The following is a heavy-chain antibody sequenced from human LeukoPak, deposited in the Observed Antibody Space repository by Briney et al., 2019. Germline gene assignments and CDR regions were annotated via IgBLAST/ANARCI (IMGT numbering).Heavy chain of an antibody. CDR2: IYYSGST. CDR1: GGSISSYC. J-gene: IGHJ5*02. V-gene: IGHV4-59*08. D-gene: IGHD3-10*01. CDR3: ARLYMGSGTNWFDP. Sequence: SETLSLTCTVSGGSISSYCWSWIRQPPGKGLEWIGYIYYSGSTNYNPSLKSRVTISVDTSKNQFSLKLSSVTAADTAVYYCARLYMGSGTNWFDPWGQGTLVTVSS.